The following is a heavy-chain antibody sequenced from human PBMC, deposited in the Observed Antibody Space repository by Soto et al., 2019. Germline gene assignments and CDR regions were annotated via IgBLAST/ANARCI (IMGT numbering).Heavy chain of an antibody. CDR2: ISYDGSNK. D-gene: IGHD5-18*01. Sequence: GGSLRLSCAASGFTFNNYAMHWVRQAPGKGLEWVAFISYDGSNKYYADSVTGRFTISRDNSRNTLYLQMNSLRAEDTAVYYCARGDGYIYGNTFDSWGQGTLVTVSS. J-gene: IGHJ4*02. CDR1: GFTFNNYA. CDR3: ARGDGYIYGNTFDS. V-gene: IGHV3-30-3*01.